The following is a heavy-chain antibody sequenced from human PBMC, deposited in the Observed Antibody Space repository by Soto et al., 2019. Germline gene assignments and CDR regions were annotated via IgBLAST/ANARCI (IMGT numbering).Heavy chain of an antibody. V-gene: IGHV3-21*01. Sequence: PGGSLRLSCAASGFTFSSYSMNWVRQAPGKGLEWVSSSSSSSSYIYYADSVKGRFTISRDNAKNSLYLQMNSLRAEDTAVYYCATEHDFWSGYSPHYYYGMDVWGQGTTVTVSS. CDR2: SSSSSSYI. CDR1: GFTFSSYS. D-gene: IGHD3-3*01. CDR3: ATEHDFWSGYSPHYYYGMDV. J-gene: IGHJ6*02.